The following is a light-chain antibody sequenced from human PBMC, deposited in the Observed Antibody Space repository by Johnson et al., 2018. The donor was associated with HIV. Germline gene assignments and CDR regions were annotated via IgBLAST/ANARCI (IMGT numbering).Light chain of an antibody. CDR1: SSNIGNKY. J-gene: IGLJ1*01. Sequence: QSVLTPPPSVSAAPGQKVTISCSGSSSNIGNKYVSWYQQLPGTAPKLLIYENSKRPSGIPDRFSGSKSGTSATLGITGLQTGDEADYYCGTWDTSLSAGGVFGSGTKVTVL. V-gene: IGLV1-51*02. CDR2: ENS. CDR3: GTWDTSLSAGGV.